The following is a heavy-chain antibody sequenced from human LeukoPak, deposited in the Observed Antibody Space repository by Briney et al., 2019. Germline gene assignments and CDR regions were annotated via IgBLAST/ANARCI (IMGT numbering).Heavy chain of an antibody. CDR2: FDPEDGET. D-gene: IGHD1-26*01. Sequence: ASVKVSCKVSGYTRTELSMHWVRQAPGKGLEWMGGFDPEDGETIYAQKFQGRVTMTEETSTDTAYMELSSLRSEDTAVYYCATSSGSGHFDYWGQGTLVTVSS. CDR3: ATSSGSGHFDY. J-gene: IGHJ4*02. CDR1: GYTRTELS. V-gene: IGHV1-24*01.